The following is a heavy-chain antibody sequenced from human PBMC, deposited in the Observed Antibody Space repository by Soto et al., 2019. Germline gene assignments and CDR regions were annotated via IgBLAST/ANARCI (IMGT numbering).Heavy chain of an antibody. CDR2: IGIAGDT. CDR1: GFTFSSYD. Sequence: EVQLVESGGGLVQPGGSLRLSCAASGFTFSSYDMHWVRQATGKGLEWVSVIGIAGDTYYPDSVKGRFTISRENAKNSLYLQMNSLRAGDTAVYYCARTVAGTYFDFWGQGTLGTVSS. J-gene: IGHJ4*02. CDR3: ARTVAGTYFDF. D-gene: IGHD6-19*01. V-gene: IGHV3-13*04.